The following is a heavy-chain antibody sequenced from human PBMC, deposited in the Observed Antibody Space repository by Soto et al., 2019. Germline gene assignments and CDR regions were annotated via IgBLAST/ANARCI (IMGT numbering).Heavy chain of an antibody. CDR1: GAAFNTIT. Sequence: QVQLVQSGAEVKKPGSSVRVSCKASGAAFNTITINWVRQAPGQGLEWMGGFVPVFGSATYAQKFQGRVAITADASTSTLYMELSRLNSEDTALYYCVRGDDTTGSFSWFDPWGQGTLVTVSS. D-gene: IGHD3-9*01. V-gene: IGHV1-69*01. CDR2: FVPVFGSA. J-gene: IGHJ5*02. CDR3: VRGDDTTGSFSWFDP.